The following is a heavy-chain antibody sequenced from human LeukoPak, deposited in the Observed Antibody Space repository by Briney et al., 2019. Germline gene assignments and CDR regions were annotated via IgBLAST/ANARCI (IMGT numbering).Heavy chain of an antibody. CDR1: GYSFTSYL. Sequence: GASLKISCKCSGYSFTSYLIGWVRQMPGKVLEWMGIIYPGDSDTRYSPSFQGQVTISADKSISTAYLQWSSLKASDAAMYYCARSSRYYDSSGYYGDAFDIWGQGKMVTVSS. J-gene: IGHJ3*02. V-gene: IGHV5-51*01. CDR3: ARSSRYYDSSGYYGDAFDI. CDR2: IYPGDSDT. D-gene: IGHD3-22*01.